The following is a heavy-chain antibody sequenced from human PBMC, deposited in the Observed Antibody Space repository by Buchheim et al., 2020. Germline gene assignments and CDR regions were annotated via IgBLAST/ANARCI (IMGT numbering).Heavy chain of an antibody. J-gene: IGHJ4*02. CDR1: GFTFSSYW. D-gene: IGHD4-23*01. V-gene: IGHV3-74*03. CDR2: IKGDGSSI. Sequence: EVQLVESGGGLVQPGGSLRLSCAASGFTFSSYWMHWVRHAPGKGLEWVSRIKGDGSSIMCGDSVKGRFTISRANAKNTLFLQMNRLRAEDTAVYYCARDEDYGGNSNFDCWGQGTL. CDR3: ARDEDYGGNSNFDC.